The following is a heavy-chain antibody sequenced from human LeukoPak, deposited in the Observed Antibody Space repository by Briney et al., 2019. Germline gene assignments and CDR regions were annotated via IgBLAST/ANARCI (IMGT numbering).Heavy chain of an antibody. CDR3: ERRSSGWYSDY. CDR1: GYTFTDYY. CDR2: INPKRGAT. J-gene: IGHJ4*02. D-gene: IGHD6-19*01. Sequence: GASVKVSCKASGYTFTDYYIHWVRQAPGQGREWMGWINPKRGATKYAQKFQGRVTMTRDTAISTAYMELSSLTSDDTAVYSCERRSSGWYSDYWGQGTLVTVSS. V-gene: IGHV1-2*02.